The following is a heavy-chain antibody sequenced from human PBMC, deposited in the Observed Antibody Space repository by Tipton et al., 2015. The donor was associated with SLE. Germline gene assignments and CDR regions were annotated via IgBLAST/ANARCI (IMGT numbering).Heavy chain of an antibody. Sequence: SLRLSCAASGFTFDDYAMHWVRQAPGKGLEGVSGISWNSGSIGYADSVKGRFTISRDNAKNSLYLQMNSLRAEDTALYYCAKGAYSSSHFDYWGQGTLVTVSS. CDR1: GFTFDDYA. V-gene: IGHV3-9*01. CDR2: ISWNSGSI. D-gene: IGHD6-6*01. J-gene: IGHJ4*02. CDR3: AKGAYSSSHFDY.